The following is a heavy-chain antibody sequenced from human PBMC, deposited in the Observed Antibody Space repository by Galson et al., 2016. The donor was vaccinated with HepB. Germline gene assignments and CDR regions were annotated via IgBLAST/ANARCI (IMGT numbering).Heavy chain of an antibody. J-gene: IGHJ6*02. CDR3: AGRLDTQRRIAGWGWGMDV. V-gene: IGHV3-7*01. D-gene: IGHD6-19*01. Sequence: SLRLSCAASGFTFRSYWMRCVRQAPGKGREWVANINQEGREKYSADSVKARFTISSDKGKTPLYLQMSSLRVEDADVYYCAGRLDTQRRIAGWGWGMDVWGQGTTVTVS. CDR2: INQEGREK. CDR1: GFTFRSYW.